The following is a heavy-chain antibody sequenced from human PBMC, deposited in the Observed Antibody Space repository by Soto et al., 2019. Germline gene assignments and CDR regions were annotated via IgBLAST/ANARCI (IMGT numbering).Heavy chain of an antibody. CDR2: INPSGGST. Sequence: ASVKVSCKASGYTFTSYYMHWVRQAPGQGLEWMGIINPSGGSTSYAQKFQGRVTMTRDTSTSTVYMELSSLRSEDTAVYYCARVYCSGGSCYSIDYWAQRTLVTVSS. V-gene: IGHV1-46*03. CDR1: GYTFTSYY. CDR3: ARVYCSGGSCYSIDY. D-gene: IGHD2-15*01. J-gene: IGHJ4*02.